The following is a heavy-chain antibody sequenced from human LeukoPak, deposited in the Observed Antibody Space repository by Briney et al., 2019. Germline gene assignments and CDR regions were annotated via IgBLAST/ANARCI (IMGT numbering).Heavy chain of an antibody. CDR2: IYTSGTI. CDR3: ARDSGTTGEVKFDP. J-gene: IGHJ5*02. V-gene: IGHV4-4*07. D-gene: IGHD3-10*01. Sequence: PSETLSLTCTVSGGSISSYYWSWIWQPAGTALEWIWRIYTSGTITYNPSLKSRVTMSVDTSKNQFSLKLSSVTAADTAVYYCARDSGTTGEVKFDPWGQGTLVTVSS. CDR1: GGSISSYY.